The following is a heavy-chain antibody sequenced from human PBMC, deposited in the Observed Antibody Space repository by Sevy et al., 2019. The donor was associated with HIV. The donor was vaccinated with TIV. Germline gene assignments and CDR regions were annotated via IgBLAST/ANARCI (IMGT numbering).Heavy chain of an antibody. CDR1: GFTFSSYG. V-gene: IGHV3-30*02. J-gene: IGHJ6*02. CDR3: AKGGGTAYYYYYGMDV. D-gene: IGHD1-1*01. CDR2: IRYDGSNK. Sequence: GESLKISCAASGFTFSSYGMHWVRQAPGKGLEWVAFIRYDGSNKYYADSVKGRFTISRDNSKNTLYLQMNSLRAEDTAVYYCAKGGGTAYYYYYGMDVWGQGTTVTVSS.